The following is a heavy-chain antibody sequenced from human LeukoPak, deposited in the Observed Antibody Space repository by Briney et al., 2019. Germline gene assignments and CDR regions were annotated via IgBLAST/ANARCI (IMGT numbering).Heavy chain of an antibody. D-gene: IGHD3-10*01. V-gene: IGHV1-2*02. Sequence: ASVKVSCKASGYTFTGYYMHWVRQAPGQGLEWMGWINPNSGGTNYAQKFQGRVTMTRDTSISTAYMELSRLRSDDTAVYYCARGGLYYYGSGSYYQGNWFDPWGQGTLVTVSS. J-gene: IGHJ5*02. CDR3: ARGGLYYYGSGSYYQGNWFDP. CDR1: GYTFTGYY. CDR2: INPNSGGT.